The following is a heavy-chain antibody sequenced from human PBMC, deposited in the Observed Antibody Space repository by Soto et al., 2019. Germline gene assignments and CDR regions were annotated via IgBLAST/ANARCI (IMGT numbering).Heavy chain of an antibody. V-gene: IGHV4-30-2*01. CDR3: ASNLYYDRSAYYRPEPFDI. J-gene: IGHJ3*02. CDR2: IYHSGST. Sequence: QLQLQESGSGLVKPSQTLSLTCAVSGGSISSGGYSWSWIRQPPGKGLEWIGYIYHSGSTYYNPSLKRRVTISVAVSKIQFSLKLGCVPAADTAVFSCASNLYYDRSAYYRPEPFDIWAQGARVPVPS. CDR1: GGSISSGGYS. D-gene: IGHD3-22*01.